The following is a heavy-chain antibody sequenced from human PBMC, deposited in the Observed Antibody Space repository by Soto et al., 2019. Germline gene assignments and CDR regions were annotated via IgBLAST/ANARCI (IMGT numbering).Heavy chain of an antibody. Sequence: GSLRLSCAASGFTFSSYWMHWVRQAPGKGLEWVANMNEHGNEKYYVDSVEGRFTISRDNAQNALYLQMNSLRAEDTAFYYCAREGAPGTTDYWGQGALVTVSS. CDR3: AREGAPGTTDY. CDR2: MNEHGNEK. J-gene: IGHJ4*02. D-gene: IGHD1-1*01. V-gene: IGHV3-7*01. CDR1: GFTFSSYW.